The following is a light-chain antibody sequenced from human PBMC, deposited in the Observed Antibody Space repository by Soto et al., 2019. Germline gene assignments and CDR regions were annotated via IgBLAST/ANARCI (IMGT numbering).Light chain of an antibody. J-gene: IGKJ1*01. Sequence: DIQMTQSPSTLSASVGDRVTITCRASQTITTWLAWYQKKPGKAPKLLIYDASTVESGVPSRFSGSGFGTEFSLTISSLQPDDSATYYCQQYSTYSGTFGQGTKVDIK. CDR2: DAS. CDR3: QQYSTYSGT. CDR1: QTITTW. V-gene: IGKV1-5*01.